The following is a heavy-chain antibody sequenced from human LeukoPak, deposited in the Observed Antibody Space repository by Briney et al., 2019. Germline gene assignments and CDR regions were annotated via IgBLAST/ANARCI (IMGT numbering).Heavy chain of an antibody. Sequence: GGSLRLSCATSGFTFSSHAIHWVRQAPGKGLEWVAVVSYDGSNKGYADSVKGRFTISRDNSKNTLYLQMYSLRPEDTAVYYCTRDASYLGDLLRDYDYYGMDVWGQGTTVTVSS. CDR1: GFTFSSHA. CDR3: TRDASYLGDLLRDYDYYGMDV. CDR2: VSYDGSNK. D-gene: IGHD3-10*01. V-gene: IGHV3-30-3*01. J-gene: IGHJ6*02.